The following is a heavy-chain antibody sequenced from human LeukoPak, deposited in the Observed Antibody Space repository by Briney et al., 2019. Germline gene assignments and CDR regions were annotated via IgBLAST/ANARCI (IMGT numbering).Heavy chain of an antibody. CDR2: IYHSGST. Sequence: PSETLSLTCTVSGYSISSGYYWGWIRQPPGKGLEWIGSIYHSGSTYYNPSLKSRVTISVDTSKNQFSLKLSSVTAADTAVYYCARVGQQLVTPIDYWGQGTLVTVSS. CDR3: ARVGQQLVTPIDY. CDR1: GYSISSGYY. D-gene: IGHD6-13*01. V-gene: IGHV4-38-2*02. J-gene: IGHJ4*02.